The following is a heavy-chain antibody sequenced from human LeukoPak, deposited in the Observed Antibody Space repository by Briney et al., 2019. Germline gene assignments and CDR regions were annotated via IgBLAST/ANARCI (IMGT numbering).Heavy chain of an antibody. J-gene: IGHJ6*02. CDR2: IIPILGIA. CDR3: ARTMVRGVMVLYYYYGMDV. D-gene: IGHD3-10*01. V-gene: IGHV1-69*04. CDR1: GGTFSSYA. Sequence: SVKVSCKAAGGTFSSYAISWVRQTPGQGLEWMGRIIPILGIANYAQKFQGRVTITADKSTSTAYMELSSLRSEDTAVYYCARTMVRGVMVLYYYYGMDVWGQGTTVTVSS.